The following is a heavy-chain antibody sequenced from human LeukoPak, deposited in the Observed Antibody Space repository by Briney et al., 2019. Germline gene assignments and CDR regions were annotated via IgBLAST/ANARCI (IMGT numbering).Heavy chain of an antibody. CDR3: ARGGGGLVTGTTDY. J-gene: IGHJ4*02. Sequence: ASVKVSCKASGYTFTGYYMHWVRQAPGQGLEWMGWINPHSGGTNYSQKFQGRVTMTRDTSISTAYMDLTGLRSDDTAVYYCARGGGGLVTGTTDYWGQGTLVTVSS. V-gene: IGHV1-2*02. CDR1: GYTFTGYY. D-gene: IGHD1-20*01. CDR2: INPHSGGT.